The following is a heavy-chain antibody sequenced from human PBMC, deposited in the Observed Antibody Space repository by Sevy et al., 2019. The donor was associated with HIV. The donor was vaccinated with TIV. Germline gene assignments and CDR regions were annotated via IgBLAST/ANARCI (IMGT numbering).Heavy chain of an antibody. CDR3: ARHWWFGESGYFDY. CDR1: GFTVSSNY. V-gene: IGHV3-53*01. Sequence: GGSLRLSCAASGFTVSSNYMSWVRQAPGKGLEWLSVIYSGGSTYYADSVKGRFTISRDNSKNTLYLQMNSLRAEDTAVYYCARHWWFGESGYFDYWGQGTLVTVSS. D-gene: IGHD3-10*01. CDR2: IYSGGST. J-gene: IGHJ4*02.